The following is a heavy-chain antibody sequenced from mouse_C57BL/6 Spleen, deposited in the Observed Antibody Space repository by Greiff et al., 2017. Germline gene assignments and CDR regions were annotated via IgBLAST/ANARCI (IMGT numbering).Heavy chain of an antibody. CDR3: TRSPLTGTGGFDY. Sequence: QVQLKESGAELVRPGASVTMSCKASGYTFTDYEMHWVKQTPVHGLEWIGAIDPETGGTAYNQKFKGKAILTADKSSSTAYMELRSRPSEDSAVYYCTRSPLTGTGGFDYWGQGTTLTVSS. CDR1: GYTFTDYE. V-gene: IGHV1-15*01. D-gene: IGHD4-1*01. J-gene: IGHJ2*01. CDR2: IDPETGGT.